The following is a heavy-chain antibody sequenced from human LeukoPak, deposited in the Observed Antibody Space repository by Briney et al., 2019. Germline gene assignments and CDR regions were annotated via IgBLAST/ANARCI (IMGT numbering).Heavy chain of an antibody. CDR3: AREHYDSSGSELGLDH. CDR1: GYTFTSYD. D-gene: IGHD3-22*01. V-gene: IGHV1-8*01. Sequence: ASVKVSCKASGYTFTSYDINWVRQATGQGLEWMGWMNPNSGNTGYAQKFQGRVTMTRNTSISTAYMELSSLRSEDTAVYYCAREHYDSSGSELGLDHWGQGTLVTVSS. J-gene: IGHJ4*02. CDR2: MNPNSGNT.